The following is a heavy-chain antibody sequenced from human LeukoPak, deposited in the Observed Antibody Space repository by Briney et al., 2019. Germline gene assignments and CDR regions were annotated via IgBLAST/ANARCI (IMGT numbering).Heavy chain of an antibody. V-gene: IGHV3-48*04. CDR3: ARVRWGYYYMDV. J-gene: IGHJ6*03. CDR1: GFTFSDFS. Sequence: PGGSLRLSCTASGFTFSDFSMSWVRQAPGKGLEWVSYISGSSNTIYYADSVKGRFTISRDNAKNSLYLQMNSLRAEDTALYHCARVRWGYYYMDVWGKGTTVTISS. CDR2: ISGSSNTI. D-gene: IGHD4-23*01.